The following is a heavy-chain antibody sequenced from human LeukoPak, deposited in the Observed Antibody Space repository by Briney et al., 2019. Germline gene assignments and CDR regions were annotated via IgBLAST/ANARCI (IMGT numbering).Heavy chain of an antibody. D-gene: IGHD6-19*01. J-gene: IGHJ4*02. CDR1: GFTFSSYI. V-gene: IGHV3-21*01. CDR3: ARGRSSGWSGFDY. CDR2: ITGSSSYI. Sequence: NSGGSLRLSCAASGFTFSSYIMNWVRQAPGKGLEWVSSITGSSSYIYYADSVKGRFTISRDNAKNSLYLQMNSLRAEDTAVYYCARGRSSGWSGFDYWGQGTLVTVSS.